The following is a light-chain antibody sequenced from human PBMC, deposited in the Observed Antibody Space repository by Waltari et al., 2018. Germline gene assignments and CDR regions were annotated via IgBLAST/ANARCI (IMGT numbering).Light chain of an antibody. Sequence: QSALTQPASVSGSPGQSITISCTGTSSDVRSYNLVSWYQQSPGKAPKLMILSDRFSGSKSGNTASLTISGLQAEDEADYYCCSYAPGNTYVFGTGTKVTVL. V-gene: IGLV2-23*01. CDR1: SSDVRSYNL. CDR3: CSYAPGNTYV. J-gene: IGLJ1*01.